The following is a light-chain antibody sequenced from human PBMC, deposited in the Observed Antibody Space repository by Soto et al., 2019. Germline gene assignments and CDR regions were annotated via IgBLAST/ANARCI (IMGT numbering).Light chain of an antibody. CDR1: QSVSSNY. CDR3: QQYGSSPPT. Sequence: EFVLTQSPGTLSLSPGERATLSCRASQSVSSNYLAWYQRKPGQAPRLLIYGASSRATGIPNRFSGSGSGTDFTLTITRLEPEDFAVYYCQQYGSSPPTFGQGTKLEIK. J-gene: IGKJ1*01. CDR2: GAS. V-gene: IGKV3-20*01.